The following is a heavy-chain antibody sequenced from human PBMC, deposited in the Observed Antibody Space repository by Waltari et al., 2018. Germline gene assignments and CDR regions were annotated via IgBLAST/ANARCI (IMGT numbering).Heavy chain of an antibody. J-gene: IGHJ6*03. CDR3: AKTSGGDYYYYYYMDV. CDR1: GFSFSSYW. Sequence: DVQLLESGGGLVQPGGSLRLSCVASGFSFSSYWMYWIRQSPGKGLEWIETNYSDGRRIRYADSVKGRFTISRDNSKDTLYLQMNSLRAEDTAVYYCAKTSGGDYYYYYYMDVWGKGTTVTVSS. D-gene: IGHD3-10*01. V-gene: IGHV3-74*01. CDR2: NYSDGRRI.